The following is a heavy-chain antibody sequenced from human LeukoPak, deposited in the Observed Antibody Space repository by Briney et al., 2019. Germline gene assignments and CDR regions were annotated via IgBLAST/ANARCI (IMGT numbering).Heavy chain of an antibody. J-gene: IGHJ5*02. CDR1: GGSISSSTYY. CDR3: ARHVGFITMVRGVINNNWFDP. V-gene: IGHV4-39*01. Sequence: SETLSLTCTVSGGSISSSTYYWAWIRQPPGKGLEWIGSIYKTGSTNYSPSLKSRVTISVDTSKKQFSLKLSSVTAADTAVYYCARHVGFITMVRGVINNNWFDPWGQGTLVTVSS. CDR2: IYKTGST. D-gene: IGHD3-10*01.